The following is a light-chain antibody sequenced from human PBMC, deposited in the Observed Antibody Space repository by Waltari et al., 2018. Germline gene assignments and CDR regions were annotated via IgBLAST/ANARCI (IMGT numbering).Light chain of an antibody. Sequence: EIVLTQTPGTLSSSPGARATLACRASQSVSRYLVWYQQKPGQAPRLLIYDASSRATGIPDRFSGSGSGTDFSLTISRLEPEDFAVYYCQKYGSLPATFGQGTKVEIK. CDR3: QKYGSLPAT. V-gene: IGKV3-20*01. CDR2: DAS. J-gene: IGKJ1*01. CDR1: QSVSRY.